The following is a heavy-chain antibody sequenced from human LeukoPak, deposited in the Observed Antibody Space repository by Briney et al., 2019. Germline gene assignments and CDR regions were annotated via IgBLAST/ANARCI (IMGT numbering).Heavy chain of an antibody. Sequence: ASVTVSFKASGYTFTSYYMHWVRQAPGQGLEWMGIINPSGGSTSYAQKFQGRVTMTRDMSTSTVYMELSSLRSEDTAVYYCARARRHNWFDPWGQGTLVTVSS. J-gene: IGHJ5*02. CDR1: GYTFTSYY. V-gene: IGHV1-46*01. CDR3: ARARRHNWFDP. CDR2: INPSGGST.